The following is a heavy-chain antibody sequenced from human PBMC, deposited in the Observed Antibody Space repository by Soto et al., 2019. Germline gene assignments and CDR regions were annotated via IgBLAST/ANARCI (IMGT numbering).Heavy chain of an antibody. D-gene: IGHD6-13*01. CDR1: GFTFSSYA. CDR2: ISGSGGST. J-gene: IGHJ5*02. CDR3: AKDPRSWFSSRIPPGWFDP. V-gene: IGHV3-23*01. Sequence: EVQLLESGGGLVQPGGSLRLSCAASGFTFSSYAMSWVRQAPGKGLEWVSAISGSGGSTNYADYVKGRFTISRDNSKNTVYLEMNSLRAEATAVYYCAKDPRSWFSSRIPPGWFDPWGQGTLVTVSS.